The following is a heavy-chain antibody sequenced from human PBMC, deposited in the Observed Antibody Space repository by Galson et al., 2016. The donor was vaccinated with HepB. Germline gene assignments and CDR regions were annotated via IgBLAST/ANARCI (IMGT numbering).Heavy chain of an antibody. D-gene: IGHD3-22*01. CDR3: ARGPPPWGDYHSSGSFDH. J-gene: IGHJ4*02. CDR2: ISSGGRT. Sequence: SLRLSCAASGFTVSGNDMSWVRQAPGKGLEWVSLISSGGRTHYADSVKGRFTISRDNSKNTLYLQLSSLRAEDTAVYYCARGPPPWGDYHSSGSFDHWGQGTLVTVSS. CDR1: GFTVSGND. V-gene: IGHV3-66*01.